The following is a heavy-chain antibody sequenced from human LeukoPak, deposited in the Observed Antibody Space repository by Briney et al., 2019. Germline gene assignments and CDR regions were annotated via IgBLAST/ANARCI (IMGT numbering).Heavy chain of an antibody. J-gene: IGHJ4*02. D-gene: IGHD3-3*01. CDR1: GFSFSTYA. Sequence: GGSLRLSCVASGFSFSTYAMNWVRQAPGKGPEWVSYVSSASSHVYYADSVRGRLIISRDNAKNSLYLQMISLRAEDTAVYYCARDLMRFLEWVNWGQGTLVTVSS. CDR2: VSSASSHV. V-gene: IGHV3-21*01. CDR3: ARDLMRFLEWVN.